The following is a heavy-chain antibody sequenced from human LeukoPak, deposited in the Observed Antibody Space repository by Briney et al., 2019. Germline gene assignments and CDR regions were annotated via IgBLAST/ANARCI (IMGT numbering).Heavy chain of an antibody. CDR1: GGSISSDGYY. Sequence: SQTLSLTCTVSGGSISSDGYYWTWIRQHPGKGLEWIGYIYYTGSTFFNPSLKSRVIISVDTSKNQFSLKLSSVTAADTAVYYCARSDQRWLYSDYWGQGTLVTVSS. V-gene: IGHV4-31*03. CDR3: ARSDQRWLYSDY. CDR2: IYYTGST. J-gene: IGHJ4*02. D-gene: IGHD5-24*01.